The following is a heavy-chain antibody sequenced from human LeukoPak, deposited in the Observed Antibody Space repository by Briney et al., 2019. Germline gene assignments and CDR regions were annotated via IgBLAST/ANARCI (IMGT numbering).Heavy chain of an antibody. CDR1: GYIFTSYG. Sequence: EASVKVSCKASGYIFTSYGISWVRQAPGLGLGWMGWSSTYNGNTNYAQKFQGRVTMTTDTSTSTAYMELRSLTSDDTAVYYCARVEGGGRRGYWFDPWGQGTLVTVSS. CDR3: ARVEGGGRRGYWFDP. D-gene: IGHD3-16*01. V-gene: IGHV1-18*01. CDR2: SSTYNGNT. J-gene: IGHJ5*02.